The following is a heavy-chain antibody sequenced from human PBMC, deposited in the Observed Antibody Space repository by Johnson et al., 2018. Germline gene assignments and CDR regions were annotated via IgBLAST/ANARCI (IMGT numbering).Heavy chain of an antibody. CDR3: AKDGGVAVALRYVDV. J-gene: IGHJ6*03. V-gene: IGHV3-23*01. Sequence: EVRLWETGGGLVQPGGSLRLSCATSGFTFSTSAMSWVRPAPGKGLEWVSAINGRAGGTYYTDSVKGRFTIFRDSSTNTLYLQMNSLRAEDTALYYCAKDGGVAVALRYVDVWGKGTTVTVSS. CDR2: INGRAGGT. CDR1: GFTFSTSA. D-gene: IGHD6-13*01.